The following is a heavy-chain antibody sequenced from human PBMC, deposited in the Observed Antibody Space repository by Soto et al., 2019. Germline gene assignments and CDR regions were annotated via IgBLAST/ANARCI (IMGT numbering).Heavy chain of an antibody. V-gene: IGHV1-69*13. D-gene: IGHD5-18*01. Sequence: VASVKVSCKASGGTFSSYAISWVRQAPGQGLEWMGWIIPIFGTANYAQKFQGRVTITADESTSTAYMELSSLRSEDTAVYYCARAVTWIQLWRTPFDIWGQGTTVTVSS. J-gene: IGHJ3*02. CDR2: IIPIFGTA. CDR1: GGTFSSYA. CDR3: ARAVTWIQLWRTPFDI.